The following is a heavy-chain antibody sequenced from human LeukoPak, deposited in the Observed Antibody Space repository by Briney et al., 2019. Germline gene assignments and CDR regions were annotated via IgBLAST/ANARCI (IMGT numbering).Heavy chain of an antibody. Sequence: GASVKVSCKASGYTFTSYDINWVRQATGQGLEWMGWMNPNSGNTGYAQKFQGRVTITRNTSISTAYMELSSLRSEDTAVYYCAKDQGSGSENYSWGYFDYWGQGTLVTVSS. CDR2: MNPNSGNT. CDR1: GYTFTSYD. D-gene: IGHD3-10*01. V-gene: IGHV1-8*03. J-gene: IGHJ4*02. CDR3: AKDQGSGSENYSWGYFDY.